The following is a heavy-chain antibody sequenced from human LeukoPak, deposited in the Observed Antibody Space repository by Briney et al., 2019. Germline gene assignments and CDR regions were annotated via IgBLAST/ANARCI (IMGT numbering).Heavy chain of an antibody. CDR2: IKEDGSEK. D-gene: IGHD6-13*01. V-gene: IGHV3-7*03. CDR1: GFKFSTYW. CDR3: ARVSTGQQREAFDI. J-gene: IGHJ3*02. Sequence: PGGSLRLSCAASGFKFSTYWMSWVRQAPGKGLEWVANIKEDGSEKYYVDSVKGRFTISRDNAKNSLYVQMNNLRAEDTAVYYCARVSTGQQREAFDIWGQGTMVTVSS.